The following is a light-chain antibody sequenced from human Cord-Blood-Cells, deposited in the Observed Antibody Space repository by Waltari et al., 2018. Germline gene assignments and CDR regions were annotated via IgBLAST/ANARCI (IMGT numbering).Light chain of an antibody. CDR3: QQYYSTPRT. V-gene: IGKV4-1*01. CDR2: WAS. J-gene: IGKJ1*01. Sequence: DIVMTQSPDSLAVSLGERATINCKSSQSVLYSSNNKNYLAWYQQKPGQPLKLLIYWASTRESGVPDRFSGSGSGTDFPLTISSLQAEDVAVYYCQQYYSTPRTFGQGTKVEIK. CDR1: QSVLYSSNNKNY.